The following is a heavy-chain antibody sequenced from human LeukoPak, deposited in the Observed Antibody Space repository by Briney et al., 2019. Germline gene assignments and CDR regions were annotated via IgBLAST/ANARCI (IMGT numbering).Heavy chain of an antibody. V-gene: IGHV3-30-3*01. D-gene: IGHD6-13*01. CDR2: ISYDGSNK. J-gene: IGHJ4*02. CDR3: ARGSSSHRGYFDY. CDR1: GFTLNTNY. Sequence: GGSLRLSCAASGFTLNTNYMNWVRQAPGKGLEWVAVISYDGSNKYYADSVKGRFIISRDNSKNTLYLQMNSLRAEDTAVYYCARGSSSHRGYFDYWGQGTLVTVSS.